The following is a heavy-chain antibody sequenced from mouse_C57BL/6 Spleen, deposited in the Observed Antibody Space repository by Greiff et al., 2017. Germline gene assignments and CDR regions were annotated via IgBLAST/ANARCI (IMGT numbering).Heavy chain of an antibody. Sequence: EVQLVESGPELVKPGASVKISCKASGYSFTDYNMNWVKQSNGKSLEWIGVINPNYGTTSYNQKFKGKATLTVDQSSSTAYMQRNSLTSEDSAVYYCASDYYGSSVRADYYAMDYWGQGTSVTVSS. CDR2: INPNYGTT. V-gene: IGHV1-39*01. CDR3: ASDYYGSSVRADYYAMDY. D-gene: IGHD1-1*01. J-gene: IGHJ4*01. CDR1: GYSFTDYN.